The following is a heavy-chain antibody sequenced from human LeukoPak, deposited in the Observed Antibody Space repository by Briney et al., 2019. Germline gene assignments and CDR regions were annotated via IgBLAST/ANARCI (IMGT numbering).Heavy chain of an antibody. J-gene: IGHJ4*02. V-gene: IGHV4-34*01. CDR2: INHSGST. CDR1: GGSFSGYY. Sequence: SETLSLTCAVYGGSFSGYYWSWIRQPPGKGLEWIGEINHSGSTNYNPSLKSRVTMSVDTSKNQFSLKLSSVTAADTAVYYCARDDGGGSIAAAHLNWGQGTLVTVSS. D-gene: IGHD6-13*01. CDR3: ARDDGGGSIAAAHLN.